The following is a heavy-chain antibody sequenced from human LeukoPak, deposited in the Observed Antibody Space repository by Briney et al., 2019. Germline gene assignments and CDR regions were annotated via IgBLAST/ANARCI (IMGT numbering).Heavy chain of an antibody. CDR2: ISGSGGST. V-gene: IGHV3-23*01. Sequence: GGSLRLSCAASGFTFSNYAMSWVRQAPGKGLEWVSVISGSGGSTYYADSVKGRFTISRDNSKNTLYLQMNSLRAEDTAVYYCVRGILWFGELIPPPFDYWGQGTLVTVSS. J-gene: IGHJ4*02. D-gene: IGHD3-10*01. CDR1: GFTFSNYA. CDR3: VRGILWFGELIPPPFDY.